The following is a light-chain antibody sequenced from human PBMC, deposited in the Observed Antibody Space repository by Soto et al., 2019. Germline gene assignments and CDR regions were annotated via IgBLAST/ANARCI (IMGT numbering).Light chain of an antibody. V-gene: IGKV3-15*01. Sequence: EIVMTQSPATLSVSPGERVTLSCRASQSVTRNLAWYQHKPGQSPRLLISAASSGATGLPSRVSGSGSGTDFTRTITSLPSADAAVDYWQQYHRWPVTFGGGTKVEIK. J-gene: IGKJ4*01. CDR1: QSVTRN. CDR2: AAS. CDR3: QQYHRWPVT.